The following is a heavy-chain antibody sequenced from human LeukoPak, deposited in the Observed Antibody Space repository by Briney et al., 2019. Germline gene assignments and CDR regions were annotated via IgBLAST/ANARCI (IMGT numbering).Heavy chain of an antibody. CDR2: IYYSGST. D-gene: IGHD2-8*02. V-gene: IGHV4-59*12. CDR1: GGSISSYY. J-gene: IGHJ4*02. CDR3: ARVSNGGGPPSSYFDY. Sequence: SETLSLTCTVSGGSISSYYWSWIRQPPGKGLEWIGYIYYSGSTNYNPSLKSRVTMSVDTSKNQFSLKLSSVTAADTAVYYCARVSNGGGPPSSYFDYWGQGTLVTVSS.